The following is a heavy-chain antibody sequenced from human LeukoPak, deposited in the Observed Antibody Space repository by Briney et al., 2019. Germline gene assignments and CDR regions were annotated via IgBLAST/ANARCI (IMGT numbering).Heavy chain of an antibody. D-gene: IGHD6-13*01. CDR2: IYYSGST. J-gene: IGHJ4*02. Sequence: SETLSLTCTVSGGSISSYYWSWIRQPPGKGLEWIGYIYYSGSTNYNPSLTSGVTKSVDTSKNQFSLKLSSVTAADTAVYYCARGSSSRKPIHYWGQGTLVTVPS. CDR3: ARGSSSRKPIHY. CDR1: GGSISSYY. V-gene: IGHV4-59*01.